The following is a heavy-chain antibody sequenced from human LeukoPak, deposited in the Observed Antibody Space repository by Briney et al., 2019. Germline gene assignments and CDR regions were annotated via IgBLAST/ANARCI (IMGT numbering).Heavy chain of an antibody. CDR1: GFSFSSYE. CDR2: VSSSGSTI. CDR3: ARTYYYDSSGYYFLDY. V-gene: IGHV3-48*03. Sequence: GGSLRLSCAASGFSFSSYEMNWVRQAPGKGLEWVSYVSSSGSTIYYADSVKGRFTISRDNAKNSLYLQMNSLRAEDTAVYYCARTYYYDSSGYYFLDYWGQGTLVTVSS. D-gene: IGHD3-22*01. J-gene: IGHJ4*02.